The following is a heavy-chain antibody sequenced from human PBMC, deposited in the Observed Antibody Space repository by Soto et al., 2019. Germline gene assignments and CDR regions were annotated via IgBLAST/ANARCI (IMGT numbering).Heavy chain of an antibody. D-gene: IGHD5-18*01. Sequence: GGSLRLPCAASGFTFSSYAMSWVRQAPGKGLEWVSAISGSGVSTYYADSVKGRFTISRDNSKNTLYLQMNSLRAEDTAVYYCAKVNTAMDIYYYYGMDVWGPGTTVTV. V-gene: IGHV3-23*01. CDR2: ISGSGVST. CDR1: GFTFSSYA. J-gene: IGHJ6*02. CDR3: AKVNTAMDIYYYYGMDV.